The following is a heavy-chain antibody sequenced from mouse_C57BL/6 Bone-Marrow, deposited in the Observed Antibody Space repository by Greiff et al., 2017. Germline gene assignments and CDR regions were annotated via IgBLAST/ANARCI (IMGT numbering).Heavy chain of an antibody. Sequence: VQLQQSGAELARPGASVKLSCKASGYTFTSYCIRWVKQRTGQGLEWIGEIYPSSGNTYYNEKFKGKATLTTDKSSSTAYMELSSLTSEDSAVYFCARKGDIRWYPWFAYWGQGTLVTVSA. CDR3: ARKGDIRWYPWFAY. D-gene: IGHD2-1*01. CDR1: GYTFTSYC. J-gene: IGHJ3*01. CDR2: IYPSSGNT. V-gene: IGHV1-81*01.